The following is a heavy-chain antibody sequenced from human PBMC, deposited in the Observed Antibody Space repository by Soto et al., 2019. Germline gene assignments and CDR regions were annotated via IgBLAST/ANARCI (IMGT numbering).Heavy chain of an antibody. CDR3: ARGIALHLVGHSDASDKYYLDS. J-gene: IGHJ4*02. Sequence: SETLSLTCAVYGGSFSGYYWTWIRQSPGKGLEWIGEINHSESTNYNPSLKSRVTISVDTSKNQFSLKMPSLAAADTGMYYCARGIALHLVGHSDASDKYYLDSWGQGTLVTVSS. CDR2: INHSEST. D-gene: IGHD6-6*01. CDR1: GGSFSGYY. V-gene: IGHV4-34*01.